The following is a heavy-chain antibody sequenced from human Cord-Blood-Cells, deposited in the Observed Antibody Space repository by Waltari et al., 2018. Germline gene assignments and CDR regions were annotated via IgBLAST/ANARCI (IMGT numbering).Heavy chain of an antibody. CDR3: AREGEWELDY. V-gene: IGHV3-7*01. Sequence: EVQLVESGRGLVQPGGSLRLSCAASGSTFSSYWMSWVRQAPGKGLEWVANIKQDGSEKYYVDSVKGRFTISRDNAKNSLYLQMNSLRAEDTAVYYCAREGEWELDYWGQGTLVTVSS. CDR2: IKQDGSEK. J-gene: IGHJ4*02. D-gene: IGHD1-26*01. CDR1: GSTFSSYW.